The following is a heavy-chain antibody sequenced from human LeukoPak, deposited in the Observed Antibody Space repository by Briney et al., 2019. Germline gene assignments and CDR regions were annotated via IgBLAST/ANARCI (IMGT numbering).Heavy chain of an antibody. V-gene: IGHV3-15*01. J-gene: IGHJ4*02. Sequence: GGSLRLSCAASGFAFNYAWVSWVRQAPGKGLEWIGRIKSKPDGGTTDYAAPVKGRFTISRDDSKNTLYLQMNTLQIDDTAVYYCTTDYVWGSTNRRPDYWGQGTLVTVSS. D-gene: IGHD3-16*01. CDR2: IKSKPDGGTT. CDR1: GFAFNYAW. CDR3: TTDYVWGSTNRRPDY.